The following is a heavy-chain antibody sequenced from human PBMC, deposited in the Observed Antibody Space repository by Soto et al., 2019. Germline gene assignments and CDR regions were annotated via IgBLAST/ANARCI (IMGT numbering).Heavy chain of an antibody. V-gene: IGHV1-69*01. CDR3: ARGGLRSSGGREMWQLGY. D-gene: IGHD6-13*01. CDR2: ILPNFGTA. Sequence: QVQLVQSGAAVKKPGSSVQVSCKASGGTFSSYAISWVRQAPGQGLEWMGGILPNFGTANYAQQFQGRVTINEDESTSTAYRELSSVRSDDTAVYYCARGGLRSSGGREMWQLGYCGQGTLVTVSS. J-gene: IGHJ4*02. CDR1: GGTFSSYA.